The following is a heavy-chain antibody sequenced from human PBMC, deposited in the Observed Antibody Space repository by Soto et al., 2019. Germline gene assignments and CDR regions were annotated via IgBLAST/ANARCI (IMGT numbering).Heavy chain of an antibody. J-gene: IGHJ4*02. CDR1: GFTFNSYW. CDR2: LNMDGTRT. V-gene: IGHV3-74*01. CDR3: ARGGLGSYLLDY. Sequence: EVQLVESGGGSVQPGGSLRLSCAASGFTFNSYWVHWVRQVPGKGLVWLSRLNMDGTRTNYADSVKGRFAISRDNAKNTVYLQMNSLGVEDSAAYYCARGGLGSYLLDYWGQGTLVSVSS. D-gene: IGHD3-10*01.